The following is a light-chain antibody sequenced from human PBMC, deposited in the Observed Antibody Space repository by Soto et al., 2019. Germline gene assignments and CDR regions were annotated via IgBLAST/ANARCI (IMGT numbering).Light chain of an antibody. Sequence: IVLTQSPGTLSVSPGERVILSCRASQTLRNKLAWYQQKPGQAPRLLIYGGFTRSTGIPARFSGSGSGTEFTLTINGLQSEDFASYYCQQHNAWPLTFGPGTKLDLK. CDR1: QTLRNK. CDR3: QQHNAWPLT. V-gene: IGKV3-15*01. J-gene: IGKJ3*01. CDR2: GGF.